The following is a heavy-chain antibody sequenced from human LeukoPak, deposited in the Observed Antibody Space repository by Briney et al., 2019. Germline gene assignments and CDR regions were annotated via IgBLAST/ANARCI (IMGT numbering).Heavy chain of an antibody. V-gene: IGHV3-49*03. D-gene: IGHD4-17*01. CDR1: GFTFGDYA. CDR2: IRSKAYGGTT. J-gene: IGHJ6*03. Sequence: GGSLRLSCTASGFTFGDYAMSWFRQAPGKGLEWVGFIRSKAYGGTTEYAASVKGRFTISRDDSKSIAYLQMNSLKTEDTAVYYCTRDYGTTVTTLVWVDYMDVWGKGTTVTVSS. CDR3: TRDYGTTVTTLVWVDYMDV.